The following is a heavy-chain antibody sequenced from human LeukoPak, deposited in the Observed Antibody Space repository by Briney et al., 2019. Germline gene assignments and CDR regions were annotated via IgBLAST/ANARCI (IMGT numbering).Heavy chain of an antibody. CDR1: GGTFSSYA. CDR3: ATYDSRNWFDP. V-gene: IGHV1-69*04. Sequence: ASVKVSCKASGGTFSSYAISWVRQAPGQGLEWMGRIIPILGIANYAQKFQGRVTITADKSTSTAYMELSSLRSEDTAVYYCATYDSRNWFDPWGQGTLVTVSS. D-gene: IGHD3-22*01. CDR2: IIPILGIA. J-gene: IGHJ5*02.